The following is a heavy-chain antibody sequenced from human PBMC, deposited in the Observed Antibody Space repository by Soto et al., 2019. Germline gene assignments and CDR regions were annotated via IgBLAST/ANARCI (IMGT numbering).Heavy chain of an antibody. D-gene: IGHD3-9*01. CDR1: GYTFTSHA. Sequence: QVQLVQSGAEVKKPGASLTVSCKASGYTFTSHALHWVRQAPGQGLEWMGWINTGNGNTKYSQRFQGRVTILRDTSATTVYMDLRSLKSEDTAVYYCARGSSDWFPYFDFWGQGTLVTVSS. CDR2: INTGNGNT. CDR3: ARGSSDWFPYFDF. V-gene: IGHV1-3*04. J-gene: IGHJ4*02.